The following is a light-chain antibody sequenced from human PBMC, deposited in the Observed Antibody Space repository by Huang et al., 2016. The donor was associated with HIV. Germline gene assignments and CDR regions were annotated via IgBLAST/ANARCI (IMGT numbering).Light chain of an antibody. V-gene: IGKV3-11*01. J-gene: IGKJ4*01. CDR2: DAS. CDR1: RSVSSY. CDR3: QQRSNWFT. Sequence: EIVLTQSPATLSLSPGERATLSCRASRSVSSYLAWYQQKPGQSPRLLIYDASNRATGIPARFSGSGSGTDFTLTISSLEPEDFAVYYCQQRSNWFTFDGGTKVEIK.